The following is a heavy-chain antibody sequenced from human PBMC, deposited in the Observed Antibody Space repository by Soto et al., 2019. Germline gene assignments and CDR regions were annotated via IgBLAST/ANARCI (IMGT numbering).Heavy chain of an antibody. Sequence: PSETLSLTCAVYGGSLSGYYWTWIRQPPGKGLEWIGEVNPGGITNYGPSVKSRLTISLDTSKKQVSLEMTSVTAADTAVYYCGLVVIKMALQSIDSWGPGTLVPVSS. CDR1: GGSLSGYY. CDR3: GLVVIKMALQSIDS. J-gene: IGHJ4*02. CDR2: VNPGGIT. V-gene: IGHV4-34*01. D-gene: IGHD2-2*01.